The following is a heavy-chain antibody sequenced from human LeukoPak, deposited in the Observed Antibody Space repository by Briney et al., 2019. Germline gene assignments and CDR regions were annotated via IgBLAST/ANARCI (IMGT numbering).Heavy chain of an antibody. Sequence: GCSLRPSCTATEFPLSNAWKSWVREAPGKGLDWGGRIKSKTDGGTTDYAAPVKGRFTISRDDSKNTLYLQMNSLKTEDTAVYYCTTAHVVVAAWSYWGQGTLVTVSS. D-gene: IGHD2-15*01. CDR1: EFPLSNAW. CDR3: TTAHVVVAAWSY. J-gene: IGHJ4*02. V-gene: IGHV3-15*01. CDR2: IKSKTDGGTT.